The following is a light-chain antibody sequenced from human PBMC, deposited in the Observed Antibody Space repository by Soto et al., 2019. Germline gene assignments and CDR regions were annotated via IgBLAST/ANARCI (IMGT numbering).Light chain of an antibody. CDR3: CSYAGTYTYV. CDR2: DVN. V-gene: IGLV2-11*01. Sequence: QSALTQPRSVSGSPGQSVTISCTGTSSDVGGYDYVSWYQQHPGKAPKLIIYDVNKRPSGVPDRFSGSKSGSTASLTISGFQSEDEADYFCCSYAGTYTYVFATGTKLTVL. CDR1: SSDVGGYDY. J-gene: IGLJ1*01.